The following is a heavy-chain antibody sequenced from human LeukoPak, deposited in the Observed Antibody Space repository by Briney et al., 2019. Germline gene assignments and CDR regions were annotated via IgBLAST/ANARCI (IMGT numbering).Heavy chain of an antibody. CDR1: GFTFSSYG. V-gene: IGHV3-30*18. D-gene: IGHD6-13*01. Sequence: GRSLRLSCAASGFTFSSYGMHWVRQAPGKGLEWVAVISYDGSNKYYADSVKGRFTISRDNSKNTLYLQMNSLRAEDTAVYYCAKELAGRQQLARRNYGMDVWGQGTTVTVSS. J-gene: IGHJ6*02. CDR2: ISYDGSNK. CDR3: AKELAGRQQLARRNYGMDV.